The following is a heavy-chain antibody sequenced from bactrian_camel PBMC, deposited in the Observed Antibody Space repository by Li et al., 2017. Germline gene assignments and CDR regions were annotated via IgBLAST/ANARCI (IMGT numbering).Heavy chain of an antibody. V-gene: IGHV3S40*01. Sequence: DVQLVESGGGSVQAGGSLRLSCKVSGSTSIHYCMGWFRQAPGKEREGVARIATGSGNTYYADSVKGRFTISQDNAKNTVYLQMNTLKPEDTAMYYCTKDRSYGTRNWVQSTRGQGTQVTVS. J-gene: IGHJ4*01. CDR3: TKDRSYGTRNWVQST. CDR2: IATGSGNT. CDR1: GSTSIHYC. D-gene: IGHD3*01.